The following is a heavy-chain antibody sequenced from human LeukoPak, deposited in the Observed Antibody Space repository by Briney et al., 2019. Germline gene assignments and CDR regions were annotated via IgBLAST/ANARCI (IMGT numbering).Heavy chain of an antibody. CDR3: AKDYDILTGTFDY. CDR2: ISYDGSNK. CDR1: GFTFSSYG. Sequence: GGSLRLSCAASGFTFSSYGMTWVRQGPGKGLEWVAVISYDGSNKYYADSVKGRFTISRDNSKNTLYLQMNSLRAEDTAVYYCAKDYDILTGTFDYWGQGTLVTVSS. V-gene: IGHV3-30*18. J-gene: IGHJ4*02. D-gene: IGHD3-9*01.